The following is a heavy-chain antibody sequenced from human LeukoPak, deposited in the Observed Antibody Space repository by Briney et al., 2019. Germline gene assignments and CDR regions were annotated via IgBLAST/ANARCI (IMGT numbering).Heavy chain of an antibody. Sequence: GGSLRLSCAASGFTFSDYYMSWIRQAPGKGLEWVSYISSSGSTIYYADSVKGRFTISRDNAKNSLYLQMNSLGAEDTAVYYCARAGRPRYSSSWRIYYFDYWGQGTLVTVSS. V-gene: IGHV3-11*01. CDR3: ARAGRPRYSSSWRIYYFDY. D-gene: IGHD6-13*01. CDR2: ISSSGSTI. J-gene: IGHJ4*02. CDR1: GFTFSDYY.